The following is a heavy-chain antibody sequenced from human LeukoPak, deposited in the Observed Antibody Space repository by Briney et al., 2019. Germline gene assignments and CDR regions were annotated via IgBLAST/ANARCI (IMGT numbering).Heavy chain of an antibody. D-gene: IGHD6-13*01. J-gene: IGHJ3*02. V-gene: IGHV5-51*01. CDR3: ARVGGQQLNPDAFDI. CDR1: GYRFTSYW. CDR2: IYPGDSDT. Sequence: GESLKISCKGSGYRFTSYWIGWVRQMPGKGLEWMGIIYPGDSDTRYSPSFQGQVTISADKSISTAYLQWSSLKASDTAMYYCARVGGQQLNPDAFDIWGQGTMVTVSS.